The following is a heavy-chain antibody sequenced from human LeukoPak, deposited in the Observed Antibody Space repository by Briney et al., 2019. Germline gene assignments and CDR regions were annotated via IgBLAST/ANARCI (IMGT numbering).Heavy chain of an antibody. V-gene: IGHV4-34*01. Sequence: SETLSLTCAVYGGSFSGYYWSWIRQPPGKRLEWIGEINHSGNTNSNPSLKSRVTMSVDTSKSQFSLKLSSVTAADTAVYYWARVSRVAAAPLNWFDPWGQGTLVTVSS. CDR3: ARVSRVAAAPLNWFDP. D-gene: IGHD6-13*01. J-gene: IGHJ5*02. CDR2: INHSGNT. CDR1: GGSFSGYY.